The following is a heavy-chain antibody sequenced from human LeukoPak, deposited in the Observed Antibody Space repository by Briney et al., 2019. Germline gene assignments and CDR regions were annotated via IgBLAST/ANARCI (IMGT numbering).Heavy chain of an antibody. Sequence: GSLRLSCAASGFTFSSYGIHWVRQAPGKGLEWVAVISYDGNIKHYADSVKGRFTVSRDNSKNTLYLQMNSLRAEDTAVYYCAKDFSGLGYYFDYWGQGILVTVSS. CDR3: AKDFSGLGYYFDY. D-gene: IGHD6-19*01. J-gene: IGHJ4*02. CDR1: GFTFSSYG. V-gene: IGHV3-30*18. CDR2: ISYDGNIK.